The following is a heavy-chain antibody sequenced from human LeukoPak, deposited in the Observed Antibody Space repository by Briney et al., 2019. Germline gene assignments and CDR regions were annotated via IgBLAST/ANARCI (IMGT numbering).Heavy chain of an antibody. J-gene: IGHJ4*02. CDR3: ATGASKVTTDFANY. CDR1: GYSFTNYW. D-gene: IGHD4-17*01. V-gene: IGHV5-10-1*01. Sequence: PGESLKISCKGSGYSFTNYWISWVRQMPGKGLEWMGRIDPSDSYTKYSPSFEGHVTISVDKSISTAFLQWNSLKASDSAMYYCATGASKVTTDFANYWGQGTLVTVSS. CDR2: IDPSDSYT.